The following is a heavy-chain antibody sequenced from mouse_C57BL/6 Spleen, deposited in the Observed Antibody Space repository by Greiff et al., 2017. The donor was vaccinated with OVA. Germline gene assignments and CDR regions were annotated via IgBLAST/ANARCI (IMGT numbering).Heavy chain of an antibody. CDR2: ISSGSSTI. CDR3: ARIYDGYAMDY. Sequence: EVKLEESGGGLVKPGGSLKLSCAASGFTFSDFGMNWVRQAPEKGLEWVAYISSGSSTIYYADTVKGRFTISRDNAKNTLFLQMTSLRSEDTAMYYCARIYDGYAMDYWGQGTSVTVSS. CDR1: GFTFSDFG. D-gene: IGHD2-3*01. V-gene: IGHV5-17*01. J-gene: IGHJ4*01.